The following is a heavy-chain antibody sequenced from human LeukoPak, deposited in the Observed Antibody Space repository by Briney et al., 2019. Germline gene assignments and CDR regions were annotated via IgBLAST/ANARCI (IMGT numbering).Heavy chain of an antibody. CDR3: AKDRLDGGRWDDAFEI. CDR2: ITGSGDRT. J-gene: IGHJ3*02. CDR1: GFSFNNCA. V-gene: IGHV3-23*01. D-gene: IGHD1-26*01. Sequence: PGRSLRLSCAASGFSFNNCAMSWVRQAPGKGLEWVSSITGSGDRTYYADSVEGRFTISRDNSKNTMYLQMNSLRAEDTAIFYCAKDRLDGGRWDDAFEIWGQGTMVTVSS.